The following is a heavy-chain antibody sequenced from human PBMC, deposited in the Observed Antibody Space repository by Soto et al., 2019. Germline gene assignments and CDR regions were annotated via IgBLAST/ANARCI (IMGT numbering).Heavy chain of an antibody. CDR1: GFTFSSYD. V-gene: IGHV3-13*01. Sequence: GGSLRLSCAASGFTFSSYDMHWVRQATGEGLEWVSAIGTAGDTYYPGSVKGRFTISRENAKNSLYLQMNSLRVGDTALYYCARDRGGWDLDFWGQGTLVTVSS. D-gene: IGHD6-19*01. J-gene: IGHJ4*02. CDR3: ARDRGGWDLDF. CDR2: IGTAGDT.